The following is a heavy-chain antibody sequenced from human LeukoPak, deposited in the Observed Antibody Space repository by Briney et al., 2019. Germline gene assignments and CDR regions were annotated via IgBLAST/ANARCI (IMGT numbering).Heavy chain of an antibody. CDR1: GFPLSSFA. J-gene: IGHJ4*02. CDR3: AKDSAKKYDDY. CDR2: TSSSASGT. V-gene: IGHV3-23*01. D-gene: IGHD2/OR15-2a*01. Sequence: GGSLRLSCVASGFPLSSFAMSWVRQTPERGLEWVSATSSSASGTYHADSVKGRFTISRDNSKNTLYLQMNGLRAEDTAVYYCAKDSAKKYDDYWGQGTLVTVSS.